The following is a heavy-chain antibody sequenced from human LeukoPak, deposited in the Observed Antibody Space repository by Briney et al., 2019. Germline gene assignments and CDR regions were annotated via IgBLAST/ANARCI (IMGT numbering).Heavy chain of an antibody. Sequence: ASVKVSCKVSGYTLSELSMHWVRQAPGKGLERMGGFDPEDGETIYAQKFQGRVTMTEDTSTDTAYMELSSLRSEDTAVYYCATDRSQPFTSWLWFGRQQKHNWFDPWGQGTLVTVSS. CDR1: GYTLSELS. CDR3: ATDRSQPFTSWLWFGRQQKHNWFDP. J-gene: IGHJ5*02. V-gene: IGHV1-24*01. CDR2: FDPEDGET. D-gene: IGHD3-10*01.